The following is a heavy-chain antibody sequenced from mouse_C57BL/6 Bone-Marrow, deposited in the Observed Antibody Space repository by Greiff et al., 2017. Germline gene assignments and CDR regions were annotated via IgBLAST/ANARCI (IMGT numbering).Heavy chain of an antibody. D-gene: IGHD2-3*01. CDR1: GYTFTSYW. J-gene: IGHJ3*01. CDR2: IDPSDSYT. V-gene: IGHV1-50*01. CDR3: ARAGLLGGFASY. Sequence: QVQLKQSGAELVKPGASVKLSCKASGYTFTSYWMQWVKQRPGQGLEWIGEIDPSDSYTNYNQKFKGKATLTVDTSSSTADMPLSSLTSEDSAVYYGARAGLLGGFASYWGQGTLVTVSA.